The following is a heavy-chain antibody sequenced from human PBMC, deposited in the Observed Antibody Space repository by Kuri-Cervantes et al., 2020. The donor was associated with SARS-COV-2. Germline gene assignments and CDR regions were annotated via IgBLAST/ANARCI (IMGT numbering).Heavy chain of an antibody. CDR1: GESFSGYY. Sequence: GSLRLSCAVYGESFSGYYWSWIRQPPGKGLEWIGEINHSGSTNYNPSLKSRVTISVDKSKNQFPLKLSSVTAADTAVYYCARRSPQIDYYYYGMDVWGQGTTVTVSS. J-gene: IGHJ6*02. V-gene: IGHV4-34*01. CDR2: INHSGST. CDR3: ARRSPQIDYYYYGMDV. D-gene: IGHD2/OR15-2a*01.